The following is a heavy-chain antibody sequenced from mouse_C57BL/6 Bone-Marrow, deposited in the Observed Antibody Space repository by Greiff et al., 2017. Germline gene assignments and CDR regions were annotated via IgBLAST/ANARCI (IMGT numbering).Heavy chain of an antibody. J-gene: IGHJ3*01. CDR3: TTRWLLAFAY. CDR1: GFNIKDDY. D-gene: IGHD2-3*01. CDR2: IDPENGDT. Sequence: EVQLQQSGAELVRPGASVKLSCTASGFNIKDDYMHWVKQRPEQGLEWIGWIDPENGDTEYASKFQGKATITAATSSNTAYLQLSSLTSEDTAVYYCTTRWLLAFAYWGQGTLVTVSA. V-gene: IGHV14-4*01.